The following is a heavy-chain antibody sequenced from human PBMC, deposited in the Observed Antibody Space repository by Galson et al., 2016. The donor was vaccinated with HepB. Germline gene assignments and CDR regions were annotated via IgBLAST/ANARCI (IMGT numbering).Heavy chain of an antibody. J-gene: IGHJ3*02. D-gene: IGHD5-18*01. Sequence: QSGAEVKKPGESLKISCQGSGYSFTNFWIGWVRQMPGKGLEWMGIIYPDDSDTRYSPSFHGQVTISVDKSISTAYLQWSSLKASDTAMYYCARLMTGVQIWFLPSFDIWGQGTMVTVSS. CDR3: ARLMTGVQIWFLPSFDI. CDR1: GYSFTNFW. V-gene: IGHV5-51*01. CDR2: IYPDDSDT.